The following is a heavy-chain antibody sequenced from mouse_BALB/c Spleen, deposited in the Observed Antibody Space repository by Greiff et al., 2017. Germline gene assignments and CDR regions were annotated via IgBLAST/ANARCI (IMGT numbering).Heavy chain of an antibody. CDR1: GYTFSSYW. V-gene: IGHV1-9*01. CDR3: ARRAEYYGSRYWYFDV. Sequence: QVQLKESGAELMKPGASVKISCKATGYTFSSYWIEWVKQRPGHGLEWIGEILPGSGSTNYNEKFKGKATFTADTSSNTAYMQLSSLTSEDSAVYYCARRAEYYGSRYWYFDVWGAGTTVTVSS. CDR2: ILPGSGST. D-gene: IGHD1-1*01. J-gene: IGHJ1*01.